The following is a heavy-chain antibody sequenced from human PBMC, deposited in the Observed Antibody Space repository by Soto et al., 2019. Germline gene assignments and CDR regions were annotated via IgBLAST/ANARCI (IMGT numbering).Heavy chain of an antibody. CDR1: GDTFSTYP. CDR3: ARGGDGSGSESVFDI. Sequence: QVQLVQSGAVVKKPGSSMKVSCKTLGDTFSTYPITWVRQAPGQGLEWMGRTIPILAITDYAQKFQGRVTITAYRSTTTAYMELSSLNFEDTAVYYCARGGDGSGSESVFDIWGQGTMVTVSS. D-gene: IGHD3-22*01. CDR2: TIPILAIT. J-gene: IGHJ3*02. V-gene: IGHV1-69*02.